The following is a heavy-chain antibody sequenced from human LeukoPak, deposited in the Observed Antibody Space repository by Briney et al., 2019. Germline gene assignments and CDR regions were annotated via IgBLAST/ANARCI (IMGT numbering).Heavy chain of an antibody. CDR2: ISGSGGGT. CDR1: GFTVSTSA. D-gene: IGHD1-1*01. V-gene: IGHV3-23*01. Sequence: GGSLRLSCAAAGFTVSTSAMSWVRQAPGKGLEWVSGISGSGGGTYYADSVKGRFTISRDNSKNTLYLQMNSLTAEDTAIYYCAKATGTLGNWGQGILVTVSS. CDR3: AKATGTLGN. J-gene: IGHJ4*02.